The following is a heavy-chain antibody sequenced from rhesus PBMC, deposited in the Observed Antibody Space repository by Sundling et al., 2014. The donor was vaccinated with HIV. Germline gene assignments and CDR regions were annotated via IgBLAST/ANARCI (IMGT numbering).Heavy chain of an antibody. V-gene: IGHV3S42*01. Sequence: EVQLVETGGGLVQPGGSLKLSCAASGFTFSSYGMNWVRQAPGKGLEWVSIIKSDGGSTYYADSVKGRFTISRDNSKNTLSLQMNSLRAGDTAVYYCAKDYGYLDWPVWGPGVLVTVSS. CDR3: AKDYGYLDWPV. J-gene: IGHJ5-1*01. D-gene: IGHD3-3*01. CDR2: IKSDGGST. CDR1: GFTFSSYG.